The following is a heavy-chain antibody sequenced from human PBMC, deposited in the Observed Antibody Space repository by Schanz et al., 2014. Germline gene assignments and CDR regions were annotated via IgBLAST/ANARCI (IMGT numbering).Heavy chain of an antibody. V-gene: IGHV1-18*01. J-gene: IGHJ6*02. Sequence: QVQLVQSGAEVKKPGASVRVSCKASGYSFTTYDVNWVRQAPGQGLEWMGWISPYNGHTNYAEKVHGRGTMTTDTSTSTAYMELRSLISDDTAVYYCVRDAGWAFGDYHGMDVWGQGTSVTVSS. CDR1: GYSFTTYD. CDR2: ISPYNGHT. D-gene: IGHD3-10*01. CDR3: VRDAGWAFGDYHGMDV.